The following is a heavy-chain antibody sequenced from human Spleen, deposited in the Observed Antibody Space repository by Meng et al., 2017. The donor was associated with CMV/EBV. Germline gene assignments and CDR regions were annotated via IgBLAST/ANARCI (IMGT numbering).Heavy chain of an antibody. V-gene: IGHV1-2*02. J-gene: IGHJ4*02. CDR1: GYNFTGYY. D-gene: IGHD2-2*01. CDR2: INPNSGGT. Sequence: CKASGYNFTGYYMHCVRQAPGQGLEWMGWINPNSGGTNYAQKFQGRVTMTRDTSISTAYMELSRLRSDDTAVYYCARGYVVVPAAMAYWGQGTLVTVSS. CDR3: ARGYVVVPAAMAY.